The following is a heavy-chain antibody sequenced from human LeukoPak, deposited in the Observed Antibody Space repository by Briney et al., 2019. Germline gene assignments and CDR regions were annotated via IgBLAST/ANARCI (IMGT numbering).Heavy chain of an antibody. CDR2: MNPNSGNT. Sequence: ASVKVSCKASGYTFTSYDINWVRLATGQGLEWMGWMNPNSGNTGYAQKFQGRVTMTSNTSISTAYMDLSSLRSEDTAVYYCARTPYDSSGYYSDSWGQGTLVTVSS. D-gene: IGHD3-22*01. CDR1: GYTFTSYD. V-gene: IGHV1-8*01. CDR3: ARTPYDSSGYYSDS. J-gene: IGHJ4*02.